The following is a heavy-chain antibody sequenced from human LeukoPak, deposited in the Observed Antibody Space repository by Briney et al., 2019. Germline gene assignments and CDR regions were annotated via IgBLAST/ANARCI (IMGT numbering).Heavy chain of an antibody. CDR1: GFTFSDYS. CDR3: ARDYKYAFDN. CDR2: IGIDSGNT. J-gene: IGHJ4*02. V-gene: IGHV3-48*01. Sequence: QPGGSLRLPCAASGFTFSDYSMNWVRQAPGKGLEWISYIGIDSGNTNYADSVKGRFTISGDKAKNSLYLQMNSLRVKDTAVYYCARDYKYAFDNWGQGTLVTVSS. D-gene: IGHD5-24*01.